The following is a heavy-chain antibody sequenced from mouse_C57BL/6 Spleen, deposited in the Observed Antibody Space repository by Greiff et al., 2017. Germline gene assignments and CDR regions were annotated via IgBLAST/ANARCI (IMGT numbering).Heavy chain of an antibody. CDR1: GFTFSDYG. Sequence: EVKLVESGGGLVKPGGSLKLSCAASGFTFSDYGMHWVRQAPEKGLEWVAYISSGSSTIYYADTVKGRFTISRDNAKNTLFLQMTSLRSEDTAMYYCARLHYYGSSYGFDYWGQGTTLTVSS. CDR2: ISSGSSTI. V-gene: IGHV5-17*01. CDR3: ARLHYYGSSYGFDY. J-gene: IGHJ2*01. D-gene: IGHD1-1*01.